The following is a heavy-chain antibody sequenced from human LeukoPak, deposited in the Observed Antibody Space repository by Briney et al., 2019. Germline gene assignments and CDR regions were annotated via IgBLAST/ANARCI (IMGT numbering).Heavy chain of an antibody. CDR2: IKQDGSEK. CDR1: GFTFSSYW. J-gene: IGHJ4*02. CDR3: ARAVALARGINYFDY. V-gene: IGHV3-7*01. D-gene: IGHD3-10*01. Sequence: GGSLRLSCAASGFTFSSYWMSWVRQAPGKGLEWVANIKQDGSEKYYVDSVKGRFTISRENAKNSLNLQMNSLRAGDTAVYYCARAVALARGINYFDYWGQGILVTVSS.